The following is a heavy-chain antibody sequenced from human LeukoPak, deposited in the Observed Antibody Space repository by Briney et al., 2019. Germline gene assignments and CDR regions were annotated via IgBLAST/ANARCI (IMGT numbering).Heavy chain of an antibody. J-gene: IGHJ4*02. Sequence: PGGSLRLSCAASGFTFSSYEMNWVRQAPGKGLEWVSYISSSGSTIYYADSVKGRFTISRDNAKNSLYLQMNSLRAEDTAVYYCAKGITMVRGVITVVDYWGQGTLVTVSS. D-gene: IGHD3-10*01. CDR2: ISSSGSTI. V-gene: IGHV3-48*03. CDR3: AKGITMVRGVITVVDY. CDR1: GFTFSSYE.